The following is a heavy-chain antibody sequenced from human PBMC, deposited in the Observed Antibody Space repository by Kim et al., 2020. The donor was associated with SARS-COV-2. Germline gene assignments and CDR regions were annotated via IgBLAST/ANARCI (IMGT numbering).Heavy chain of an antibody. D-gene: IGHD6-25*01. CDR1: GFSFNNYG. J-gene: IGHJ4*02. Sequence: GGSLRLSCATSGFSFNNYGMNWVRQTPGKGLEWVSIINYSADYIYYAGSVKGRFTVSRDHAKNSLYLQMNSLRVEDTAVYFCARDQGSGFLDYWGQGTLVTVSS. V-gene: IGHV3-21*06. CDR2: INYSADYI. CDR3: ARDQGSGFLDY.